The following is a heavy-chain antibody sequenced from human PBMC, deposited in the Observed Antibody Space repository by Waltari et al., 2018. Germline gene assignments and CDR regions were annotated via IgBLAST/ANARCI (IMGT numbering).Heavy chain of an antibody. CDR1: GGTFSSYT. Sequence: QVQLVQSGAEVKKPGSSVKVSCKASGGTFSSYTISWVRQAPGQGLEWMGRIIPILCIANYAQKFQGRVTITADESTSTAYMELSSLRSEDTAVYYCARPARETYYDFWSGYFPMDVWGQGTTVIVSS. V-gene: IGHV1-69*02. CDR3: ARPARETYYDFWSGYFPMDV. D-gene: IGHD3-3*01. J-gene: IGHJ6*02. CDR2: IIPILCIA.